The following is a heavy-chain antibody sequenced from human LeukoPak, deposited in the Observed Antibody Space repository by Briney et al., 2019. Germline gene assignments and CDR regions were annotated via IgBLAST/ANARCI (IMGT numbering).Heavy chain of an antibody. CDR2: INHSGST. CDR1: GGSFSGYY. Sequence: SETLSLTCAVYGGSFSGYYWSWIRQPPGKGLEWIGEINHSGSTNYNPSLKSRVTISVDTSKNQFSLKLSSVTAADTAVYYCARERNYGMDVWGQGTTVTVSS. CDR3: ARERNYGMDV. V-gene: IGHV4-34*01. J-gene: IGHJ6*02.